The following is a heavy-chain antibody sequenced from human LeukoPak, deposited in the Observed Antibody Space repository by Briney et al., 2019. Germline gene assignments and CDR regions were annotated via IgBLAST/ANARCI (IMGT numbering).Heavy chain of an antibody. V-gene: IGHV3-23*01. CDR3: AIDPNWGTHS. Sequence: GGSLRLSCAASGSTFSIYTMYWVRHPPGKRLEWVSIIGNNGGGIHYADSVRGRFTISRDNSKNALYLQMNSLRVEDTAVYYCAIDPNWGTHSWGQGVLVTVSS. J-gene: IGHJ4*02. D-gene: IGHD7-27*01. CDR2: IGNNGGGI. CDR1: GSTFSIYT.